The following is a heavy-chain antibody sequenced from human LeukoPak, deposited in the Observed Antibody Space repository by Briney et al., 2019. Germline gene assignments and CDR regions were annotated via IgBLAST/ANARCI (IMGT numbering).Heavy chain of an antibody. CDR1: GFTFSSYA. D-gene: IGHD3-10*01. Sequence: PGGSLRLSCAASGFTFSSYAMSWVRQAPGKGLEWVSGISGGGSSAYYADSVKGRFTISRDRSKNTLYLQMNSLAAEDTAVYYCARDVGNYDSGTSYFDYWGQGTLVTVSS. V-gene: IGHV3-23*01. J-gene: IGHJ4*02. CDR3: ARDVGNYDSGTSYFDY. CDR2: ISGGGSSA.